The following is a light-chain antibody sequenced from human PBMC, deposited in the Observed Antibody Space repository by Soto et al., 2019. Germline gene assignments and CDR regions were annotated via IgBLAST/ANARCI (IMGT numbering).Light chain of an antibody. V-gene: IGLV4-69*01. CDR3: QTWGTGIQV. Sequence: QSVLTQSPSASASLGASVKLTCTLSSGHSSYAIAWHQQQPEKGPRYLMKLNSDGSHSKGDGIPDRFSGSSSGAEPYLTISSLQSEDEADYYCQTWGTGIQVFGTGTKVTVL. J-gene: IGLJ1*01. CDR2: LNSDGSH. CDR1: SGHSSYA.